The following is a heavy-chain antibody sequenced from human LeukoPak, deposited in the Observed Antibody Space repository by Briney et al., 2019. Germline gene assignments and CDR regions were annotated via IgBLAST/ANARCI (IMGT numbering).Heavy chain of an antibody. CDR1: GFTFSSYW. Sequence: PGGSLRLSCAASGFTFSSYWMHWVRQAPGKGLVWVSRINSDGSSTTYADSVKGRFTISRDNAKNTQYLQMNSLRADDTAVYYCARGMRVTTGGYWGQGTLVTVSS. CDR2: INSDGSST. J-gene: IGHJ4*02. CDR3: ARGMRVTTGGY. D-gene: IGHD4-11*01. V-gene: IGHV3-74*03.